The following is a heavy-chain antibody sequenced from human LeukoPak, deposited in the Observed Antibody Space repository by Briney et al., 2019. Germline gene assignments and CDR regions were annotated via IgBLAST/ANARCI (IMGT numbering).Heavy chain of an antibody. CDR1: TLTRHN. D-gene: IGHD3-22*01. CDR2: INPTTGVT. J-gene: IGHJ4*02. V-gene: IGHV1-2*02. CDR3: VVSVQAAAIPAFDC. Sequence: ASVKVSCKHTLTRHNIHWVRQAPGQGLECVGWINPTTGVTKYAQKFQGRVTLTRDTSITTAYMELNSLTSDDAAFYYCVVSVQAAAIPAFDCWGQGTPVTVSP.